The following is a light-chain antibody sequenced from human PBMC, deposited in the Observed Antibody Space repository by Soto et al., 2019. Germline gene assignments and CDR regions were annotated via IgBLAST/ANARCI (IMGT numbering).Light chain of an antibody. Sequence: DIVLTQSPGTLSLSPGERATLSCKASESISSTFLAWYQHKPGQAPRLLIFAASSRATGIPDRFSGSGSGTDFTLTISRLEPEDFAVYYCQQYRRSPRTFGQGTKVEIK. CDR1: ESISSTF. V-gene: IGKV3-20*01. CDR2: AAS. J-gene: IGKJ1*01. CDR3: QQYRRSPRT.